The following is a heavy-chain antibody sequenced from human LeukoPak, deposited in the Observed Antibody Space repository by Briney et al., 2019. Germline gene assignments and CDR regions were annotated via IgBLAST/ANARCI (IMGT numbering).Heavy chain of an antibody. Sequence: GGSLRLSCAASGFTSSSYWMHWVRQAPGKGLVWVSRINSDGSSTSYADSVKGRFTISRDNAKNTLYLQMNSLRAEDTAVYYCATQIGPKRAYYYYGMDVWGQGTTVTVSS. CDR1: GFTSSSYW. D-gene: IGHD1-1*01. J-gene: IGHJ6*02. CDR3: ATQIGPKRAYYYYGMDV. CDR2: INSDGSST. V-gene: IGHV3-74*01.